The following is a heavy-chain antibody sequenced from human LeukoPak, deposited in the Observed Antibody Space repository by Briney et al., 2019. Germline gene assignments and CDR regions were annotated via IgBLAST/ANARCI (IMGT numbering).Heavy chain of an antibody. V-gene: IGHV1-18*01. CDR2: INAYNGNT. CDR3: ARRDGYSSSLDY. D-gene: IGHD5-24*01. CDR1: GYSFTSYG. J-gene: IGHJ4*02. Sequence: GSSVTVSLKASGYSFTSYGINWVRQAPGQGLEWMGWINAYNGNTNYAQKLQGRVTMNTDTSTSTAYMELRSLRSDDTVVYYCARRDGYSSSLDYWGQGTLVTVSS.